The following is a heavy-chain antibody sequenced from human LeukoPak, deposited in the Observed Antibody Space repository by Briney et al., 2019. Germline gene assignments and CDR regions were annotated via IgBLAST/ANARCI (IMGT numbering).Heavy chain of an antibody. V-gene: IGHV3-13*01. Sequence: GGSLRLSCAASGFTFSSYDMHWVRQATGKGLEWVSAIGTAGDTYNPGSVKGRFTISRENAKNSLYLQMNSLRAGDTAVYYCARDRGSYGMDVWGQGTTVTVSS. CDR3: ARDRGSYGMDV. CDR2: IGTAGDT. D-gene: IGHD3-10*01. CDR1: GFTFSSYD. J-gene: IGHJ6*02.